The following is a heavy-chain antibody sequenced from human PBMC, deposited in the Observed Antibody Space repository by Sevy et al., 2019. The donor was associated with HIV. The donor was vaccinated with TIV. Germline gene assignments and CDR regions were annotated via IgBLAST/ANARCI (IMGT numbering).Heavy chain of an antibody. CDR2: IYDSETT. V-gene: IGHV4-59*01. CDR3: ARAGSSTDWGMDV. D-gene: IGHD6-19*01. CDR1: GGSISSFY. Sequence: SETLSLTCTVSGGSISSFYWSWIRQPPGKGLEYIGYIYDSETTNYNPSLKSRVTISVDTSKNQFSLKLSSVTAADTAVYYCARAGSSTDWGMDVWGQGTTVTVSS. J-gene: IGHJ6*02.